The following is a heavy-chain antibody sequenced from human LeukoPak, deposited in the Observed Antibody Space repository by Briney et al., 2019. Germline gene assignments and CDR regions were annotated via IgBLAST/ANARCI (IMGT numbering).Heavy chain of an antibody. Sequence: SQTLSLTSTVSGGSISSGDYYWSWIRQPPGKGLEWIGYIYYSGSTNYNPSLKSRVTTSVDTSKNQFSLKLSSVTAADTAVYYCAGNVAAAGPDYFDYWGRGTLVTVSS. CDR1: GGSISSGDYY. CDR3: AGNVAAAGPDYFDY. D-gene: IGHD6-13*01. J-gene: IGHJ4*02. V-gene: IGHV4-61*08. CDR2: IYYSGST.